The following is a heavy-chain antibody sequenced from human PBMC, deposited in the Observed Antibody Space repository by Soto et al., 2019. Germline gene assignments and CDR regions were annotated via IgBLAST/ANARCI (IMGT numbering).Heavy chain of an antibody. J-gene: IGHJ4*02. Sequence: PGGSLRLSCAASGFPFSSYAMHWVRQAPGKGLEWVAVISYDGSNKYYADSVKGRFTISRDNAKNSLYLQMNSLRAEDTAVYYCAKDQGSSWYEIDYWGQGALVTVSS. CDR3: AKDQGSSWYEIDY. D-gene: IGHD6-13*01. CDR2: ISYDGSNK. V-gene: IGHV3-30-3*01. CDR1: GFPFSSYA.